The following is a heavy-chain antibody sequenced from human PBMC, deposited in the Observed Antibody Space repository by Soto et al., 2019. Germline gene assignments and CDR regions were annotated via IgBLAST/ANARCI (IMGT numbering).Heavy chain of an antibody. CDR2: VSGGSGTT. D-gene: IGHD1-1*01. CDR3: AKWNGYGDH. Sequence: EVQLLESGGGLVQPGGSLRLSCTASGFSLSTYGVTWARQAPGKGLEWVSGVSGGSGTTHYADSVKGRFTITTDNSENTAYLQMNSLRVEDTAVYYCAKWNGYGDHWGQGTLVTVS. CDR1: GFSLSTYG. V-gene: IGHV3-23*01. J-gene: IGHJ4*02.